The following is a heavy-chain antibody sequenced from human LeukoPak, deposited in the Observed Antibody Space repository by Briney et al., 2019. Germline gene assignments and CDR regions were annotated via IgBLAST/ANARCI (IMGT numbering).Heavy chain of an antibody. CDR2: IGSDDTT. D-gene: IGHD2-2*01. CDR3: AKDPSAARSYYFDY. Sequence: GESLRLSCAASGFTFSSSAMSWVRQAPGKGLKWVSAIGSDDTTYYADSVKGRFTISRDNSKNTLYLQMNSLRAEDTAVYYCAKDPSAARSYYFDYWGQGTLVTVSS. J-gene: IGHJ4*02. V-gene: IGHV3-23*01. CDR1: GFTFSSSA.